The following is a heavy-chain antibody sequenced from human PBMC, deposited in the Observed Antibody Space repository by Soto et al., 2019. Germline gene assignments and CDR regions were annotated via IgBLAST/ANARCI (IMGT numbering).Heavy chain of an antibody. V-gene: IGHV5-51*01. CDR2: IYPDESDT. CDR3: VRMGFSGGGYISYYYYGMDL. J-gene: IGHJ6*02. CDR1: GYSFTKYW. D-gene: IGHD5-12*01. Sequence: PGESLKISCKGSGYSFTKYWIGWVRQMKGKGLEWMAIIYPDESDTRYSPSFQGQVTISADDSISTAYLQWSSLKASDTAMYYCVRMGFSGGGYISYYYYGMDLWGQGTTVNVS.